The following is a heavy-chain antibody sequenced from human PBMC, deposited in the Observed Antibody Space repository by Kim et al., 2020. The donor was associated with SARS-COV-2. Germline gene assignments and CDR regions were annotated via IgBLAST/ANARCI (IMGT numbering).Heavy chain of an antibody. Sequence: GGSLRLSCAASGFTFSSYSMNWVRQAPRKGLEWVSSISSSSSYIYYADSVKGRFTISRDNAKNSLYLQMNSLRAEDTAVYYCARDHSEHYDILTGHSRGFYFDYWGQGTLVTVSS. D-gene: IGHD3-9*01. CDR3: ARDHSEHYDILTGHSRGFYFDY. CDR1: GFTFSSYS. CDR2: ISSSSSYI. V-gene: IGHV3-21*01. J-gene: IGHJ4*02.